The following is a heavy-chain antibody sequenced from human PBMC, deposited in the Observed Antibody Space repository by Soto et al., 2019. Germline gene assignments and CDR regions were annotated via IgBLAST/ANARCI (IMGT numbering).Heavy chain of an antibody. CDR2: IIPIFGTA. CDR3: ASLCGDRIAVAGTYYYGMDV. D-gene: IGHD6-19*01. V-gene: IGHV1-69*01. Sequence: QVQLVQSGAEVKKPGSSVKVSCKASGGTFSSYAISWVRQAPGQGLEWMGGIIPIFGTANYAQKFQSRVRITAXDXRXXAYXXXXSLRSEDTAVYYCASLCGDRIAVAGTYYYGMDVWGQGTTVTVSS. CDR1: GGTFSSYA. J-gene: IGHJ6*02.